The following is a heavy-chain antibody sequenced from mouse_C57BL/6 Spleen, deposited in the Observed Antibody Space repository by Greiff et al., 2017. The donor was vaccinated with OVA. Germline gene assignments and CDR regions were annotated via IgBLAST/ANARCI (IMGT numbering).Heavy chain of an antibody. CDR2: LYPGDGDT. V-gene: IGHV1-80*01. D-gene: IGHD2-3*01. Sequence: VQLQQSGAELVKPGASVTISCKASGYAFSSYWLNWVKQRPGKGLEWIGQLYPGDGDTNYNGTFKGKATLTADKSSSTAYMQLSSLTSEDSAVYFCARHHADGYYVFCDYWGKGTTLTVSS. CDR3: ARHHADGYYVFCDY. J-gene: IGHJ2*01. CDR1: GYAFSSYW.